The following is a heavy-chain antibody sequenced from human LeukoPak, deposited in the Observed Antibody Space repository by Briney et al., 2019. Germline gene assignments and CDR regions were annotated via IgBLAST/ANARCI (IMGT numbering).Heavy chain of an antibody. CDR1: GFTFNYYS. V-gene: IGHV3-48*04. CDR2: ITSSSATI. CDR3: ARDLTSEWELLN. D-gene: IGHD1-26*01. Sequence: PGGCLRLSCAASGFTFNYYSMNWFRQAPGKGLEWISYITSSSATIYYADSVRGRFTVSRDNAKDSLYLQMDSLRADDSAVYYCARDLTSEWELLNWGQGTLVTVSS. J-gene: IGHJ4*02.